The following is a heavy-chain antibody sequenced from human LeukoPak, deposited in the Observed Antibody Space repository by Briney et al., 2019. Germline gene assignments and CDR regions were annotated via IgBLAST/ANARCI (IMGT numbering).Heavy chain of an antibody. CDR3: ARVRYYDSSGYPYYFDY. D-gene: IGHD3-22*01. CDR2: VFYSGST. J-gene: IGHJ4*02. Sequence: SETLSLTCTVSGGSTSSYYWSWIRQPPGKGLEWIGYVFYSGSTNYNPSLKSRVTISVDTSKNQFSLNLSSVTAADTAVYYCARVRYYDSSGYPYYFDYWGQGTLVTVSS. CDR1: GGSTSSYY. V-gene: IGHV4-59*08.